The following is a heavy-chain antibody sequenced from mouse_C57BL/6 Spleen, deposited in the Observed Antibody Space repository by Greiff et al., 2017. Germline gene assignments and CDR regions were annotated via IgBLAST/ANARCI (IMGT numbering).Heavy chain of an antibody. J-gene: IGHJ4*01. D-gene: IGHD1-1*01. CDR2: ISSGGSYT. V-gene: IGHV5-6*01. CDR3: ARSSHYYAMDY. Sequence: EVQRVESGGDLVKPGGSLKLSCAASGFTFSSYGMSWVRQTPDKRLEWVATISSGGSYTYYPDSVKGRFTISRDNAKNTLYLQMSSLKSEDTAMYYCARSSHYYAMDYWGQGTSVTVSS. CDR1: GFTFSSYG.